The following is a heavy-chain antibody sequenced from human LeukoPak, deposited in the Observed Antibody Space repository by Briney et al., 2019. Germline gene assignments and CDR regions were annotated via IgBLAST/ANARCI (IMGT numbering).Heavy chain of an antibody. V-gene: IGHV1-8*01. J-gene: IGHJ4*02. CDR2: MNPNSGNT. Sequence: ASVKVSCKASGYTFTSHDINWVRQATGQGLEWMGWMNPNSGNTGYAQKFQGRVTMTRNTSISTAYMELSSLRSEDTAVYYCARTAEADATPELNYWGQGTLVTVSS. CDR1: GYTFTSHD. CDR3: ARTAEADATPELNY. D-gene: IGHD1-14*01.